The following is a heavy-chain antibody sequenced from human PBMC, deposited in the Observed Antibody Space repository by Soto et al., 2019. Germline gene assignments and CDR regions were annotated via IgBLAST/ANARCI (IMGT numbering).Heavy chain of an antibody. V-gene: IGHV4-39*01. CDR2: VFYTGFT. Sequence: QLQLQESGPGLVKTSETLSLTCAVSGGSISCSYYYWGWLRQSPGKGPEWIGSVFYTGFTSYNPYLDGRVTVSVDTSINKCSFKWRGMSAPETWGYCCANPHKGYNGCNFDSWGQGALVNVSS. D-gene: IGHD2-15*01. CDR1: GGSISCSYYY. J-gene: IGHJ4*02. CDR3: ANPHKGYNGCNFDS.